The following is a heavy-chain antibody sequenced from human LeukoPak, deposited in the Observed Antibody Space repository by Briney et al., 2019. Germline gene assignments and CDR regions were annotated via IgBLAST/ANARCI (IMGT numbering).Heavy chain of an antibody. V-gene: IGHV4-38-2*01. CDR1: GYSINSGYF. CDR2: IVHTGSMRTN. D-gene: IGHD2-8*02. CDR3: AXDDXSXPGGSDY. Sequence: SETLSLTCSVSGYSINSGYFWGWIRQPPGKGLEWIGNIVHTGSMRTNRYNPSLKSRVSISVDTSKNQFSLKLSSVTAAATAVXXXAXDDXSXPGGSDYWGXGTLVTVSS. J-gene: IGHJ4*02.